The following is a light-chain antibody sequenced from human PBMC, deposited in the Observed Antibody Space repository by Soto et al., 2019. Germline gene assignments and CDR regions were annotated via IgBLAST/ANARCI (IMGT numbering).Light chain of an antibody. CDR1: QSVSSTY. V-gene: IGKV3-20*01. J-gene: IGKJ1*01. CDR2: GAS. CDR3: QQYGTSPRT. Sequence: EIVFTQSPGTLSLSPGERATLSCRASQSVSSTYLAWYQQKPGQSPRLLIYGASSRATGIPDRFSGRGSGTDFTLTISRLEPEDFAVYFCQQYGTSPRTFGQGTKVDI.